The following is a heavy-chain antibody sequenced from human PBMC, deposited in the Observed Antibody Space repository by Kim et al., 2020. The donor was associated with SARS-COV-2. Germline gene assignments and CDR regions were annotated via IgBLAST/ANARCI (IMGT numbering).Heavy chain of an antibody. J-gene: IGHJ4*02. Sequence: SGPTLVNPTQTLRLTCTVSGLSLTTGGMCVNWIRQPPGKALEWLARIDWDDDKYYSTSLKTRLTISKDTSKNQVVLTLTKVDPVDTATYYCARSYGSGSDSRRYFDYWGRGTLVTVSS. CDR1: GLSLTTGGMC. V-gene: IGHV2-70*11. CDR2: IDWDDDK. CDR3: ARSYGSGSDSRRYFDY. D-gene: IGHD3-10*01.